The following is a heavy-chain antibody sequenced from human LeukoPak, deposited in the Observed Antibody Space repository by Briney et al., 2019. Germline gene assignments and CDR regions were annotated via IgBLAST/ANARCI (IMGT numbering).Heavy chain of an antibody. J-gene: IGHJ6*03. V-gene: IGHV1-18*01. CDR1: GYTFTSYG. CDR3: ARVSSSWYVYYYYYMDV. CDR2: ISAYNGNT. Sequence: GASVKVTCKASGYTFTSYGISWVRQAPGQGLEWMGWISAYNGNTNYAQKLQGRVTMTTDTSTSTAYMELRSLRSDDTAVYYCARVSSSWYVYYYYYMDVWGKGTTVTVSS. D-gene: IGHD6-13*01.